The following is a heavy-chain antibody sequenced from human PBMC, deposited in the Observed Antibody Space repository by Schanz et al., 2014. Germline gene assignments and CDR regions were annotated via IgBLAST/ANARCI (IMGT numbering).Heavy chain of an antibody. J-gene: IGHJ4*02. CDR3: TRDTDYHFDY. CDR1: GFTFSSYA. D-gene: IGHD4-17*01. Sequence: QVQLVESGGGVVQPGRSLRLSCAASGFTFSSYAMHWVRQAPGKGLEWVAVISYDGSNKYYADSVKGRFTISRDNARNTLYLQMNSLRAEDTAVYYCTRDTDYHFDYWGQGTLVTVSS. V-gene: IGHV3-30*04. CDR2: ISYDGSNK.